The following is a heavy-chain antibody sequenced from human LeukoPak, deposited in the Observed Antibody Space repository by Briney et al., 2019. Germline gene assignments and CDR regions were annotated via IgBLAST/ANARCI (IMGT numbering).Heavy chain of an antibody. V-gene: IGHV4-34*01. D-gene: IGHD3-3*01. J-gene: IGHJ4*02. Sequence: PSETLSLTCAVYGGSFSGYYWSWIRQPPGKGLEWIGEINHSGSTNYNPSLKSRVTISVDTSKNQFSLKLSSVTAADTAMYYCASSRGFWSGLHDYWGQGTLVTVSS. CDR2: INHSGST. CDR1: GGSFSGYY. CDR3: ASSRGFWSGLHDY.